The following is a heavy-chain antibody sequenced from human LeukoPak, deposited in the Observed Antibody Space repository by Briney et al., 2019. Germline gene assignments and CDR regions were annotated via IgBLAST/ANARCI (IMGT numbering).Heavy chain of an antibody. J-gene: IGHJ4*02. D-gene: IGHD3-10*01. CDR1: GGSISSGDYY. CDR3: ARYYGSGSYPRSRYFDY. CDR2: IYYSGST. V-gene: IGHV4-61*08. Sequence: SETLSLTCTVSGGSISSGDYYWSWIRQPPGKGLEWIGYIYYSGSTNYNPSLKSRVTISVDTSKNQFSLKLSSVTAADTAVYYCARYYGSGSYPRSRYFDYWGQGTLVTVSS.